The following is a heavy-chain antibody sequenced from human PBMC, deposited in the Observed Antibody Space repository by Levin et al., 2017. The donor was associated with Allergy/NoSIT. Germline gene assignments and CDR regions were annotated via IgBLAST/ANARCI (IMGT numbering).Heavy chain of an antibody. V-gene: IGHV3-49*03. CDR2: IRNKEYGEKT. J-gene: IGHJ1*01. Sequence: GGSLRLSCTASGFTFGDYAMSWFRQAPGKGLEWVGFIRNKEYGEKTEYAASVKGRFPVSRDDSKSISYLQMNSLTTQDTAVDYCTRGYSGYYAGYFYYWGQGTRVTVSS. D-gene: IGHD5-12*01. CDR1: GFTFGDYA. CDR3: TRGYSGYYAGYFYY.